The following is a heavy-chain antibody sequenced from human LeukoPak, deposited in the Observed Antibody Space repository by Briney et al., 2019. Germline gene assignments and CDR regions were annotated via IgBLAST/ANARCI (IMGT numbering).Heavy chain of an antibody. CDR2: INHSGST. D-gene: IGHD2-15*01. Sequence: SETLSLTCTVSGGSISSYYWSWIRQPPGKGLEWIGEINHSGSTNYNPSLKSRVTISVDTSKNQFSLKLSSVTAADTAVYYCARGTVVVVAAQLRMGWFDPWGQGTLVTVSS. J-gene: IGHJ5*02. CDR3: ARGTVVVVAAQLRMGWFDP. V-gene: IGHV4-34*01. CDR1: GGSISSYY.